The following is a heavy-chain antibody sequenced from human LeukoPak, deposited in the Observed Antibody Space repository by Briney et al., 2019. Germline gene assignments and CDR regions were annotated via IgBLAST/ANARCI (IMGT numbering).Heavy chain of an antibody. CDR3: ARQTFGVLYFDS. CDR1: GGSISRGSYY. CDR2: IYNSGST. V-gene: IGHV4-61*02. J-gene: IGHJ4*02. D-gene: IGHD3-10*01. Sequence: SETLSLTCVVSGGSISRGSYYWNWIRQPAGKGLEWMGRIYNSGSTNYNPSLKSRVTISVDTSRNQLSLQLTSVTAADTAVYYCARQTFGVLYFDSWGQGTLVIVSS.